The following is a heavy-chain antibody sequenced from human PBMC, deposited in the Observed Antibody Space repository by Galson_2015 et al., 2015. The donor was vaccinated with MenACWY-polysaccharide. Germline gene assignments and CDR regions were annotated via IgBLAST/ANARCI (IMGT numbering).Heavy chain of an antibody. J-gene: IGHJ1*01. CDR2: ISAYNGNT. D-gene: IGHD2-2*01. Sequence: QSGAEVKKPGESLKISCKASGYTFTSYGISWVRQAPGQGLEWMGWISAYNGNTNYAQKLQGRVTMTTDTSTSTAYMELRSLRSDDTAVYYCARDEVRGSAANNYFQHWGQGTLVTVSS. V-gene: IGHV1-18*01. CDR1: GYTFTSYG. CDR3: ARDEVRGSAANNYFQH.